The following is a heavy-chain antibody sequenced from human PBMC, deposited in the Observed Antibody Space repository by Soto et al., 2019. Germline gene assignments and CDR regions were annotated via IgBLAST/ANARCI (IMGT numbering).Heavy chain of an antibody. CDR3: ARGGSSSWHCYYFDY. CDR1: GFTFSIYG. V-gene: IGHV3-33*01. J-gene: IGHJ4*02. CDR2: IWCDGSNK. Sequence: AGSLRLSCAASGFTFSIYGVRCVREAPGEGLEWVAVIWCDGSNKYYADSVKGRFTLSRDNSKSTLYLQMNSLRAEETGVYYCARGGSSSWHCYYFDYWGQGTLVTVSS. D-gene: IGHD6-13*01.